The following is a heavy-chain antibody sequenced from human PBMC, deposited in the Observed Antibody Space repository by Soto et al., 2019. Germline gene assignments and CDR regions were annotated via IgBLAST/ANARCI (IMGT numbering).Heavy chain of an antibody. CDR3: AKERRMIKWELQYYFAD. J-gene: IGHJ4*02. Sequence: GGSLRLSCAASGFTFSSYAMSWVRQAPGKGLKWVSAISGSGGSTYYADSVKGRFTISRDNSKNTLYLQMNSLRAEDTAVYYCAKERRMIKWELQYYFADWGQGTLVIVSS. CDR2: ISGSGGST. CDR1: GFTFSSYA. V-gene: IGHV3-23*01. D-gene: IGHD1-26*01.